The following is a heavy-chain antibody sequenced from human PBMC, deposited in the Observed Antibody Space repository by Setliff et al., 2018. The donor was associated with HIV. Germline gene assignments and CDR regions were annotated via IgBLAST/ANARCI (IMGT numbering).Heavy chain of an antibody. CDR1: GDSISSGRYY. CDR2: IFTSGSA. D-gene: IGHD2-15*01. CDR3: AREYYRSGGYYSGWKYYYMDV. V-gene: IGHV4-61*09. Sequence: SETLSLTCTVSGDSISSGRYYWNWIRQPAGKGLDWIGHIFTSGSAFSSGTANYSPSLKSRVTISVDISKNQFSLKLTSVTAADTAMYYCAREYYRSGGYYSGWKYYYMDVWGKGTTVTVSS. J-gene: IGHJ6*03.